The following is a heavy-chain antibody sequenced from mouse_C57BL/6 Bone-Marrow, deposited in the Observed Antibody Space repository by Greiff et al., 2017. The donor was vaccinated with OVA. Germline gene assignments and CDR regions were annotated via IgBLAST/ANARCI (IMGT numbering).Heavy chain of an antibody. J-gene: IGHJ4*01. V-gene: IGHV1-42*01. D-gene: IGHD1-1*01. CDR1: GYSFTGYY. CDR2: INPSTGGT. CDR3: ASWTVYYAKDC. Sequence: EVKLQESGPELVKPGASVKISCKASGYSFTGYYMNWVKQSPEKSLEWIGEINPSTGGTTYNQKFKAKATLTVDKSSSTAYMQLKSLTSEDSAVYYCASWTVYYAKDCWGKGASVTVAS.